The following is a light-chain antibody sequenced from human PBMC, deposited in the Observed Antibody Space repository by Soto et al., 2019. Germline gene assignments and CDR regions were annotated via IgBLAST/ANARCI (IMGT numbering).Light chain of an antibody. Sequence: DIHMTQSPSTLSASVGDRVTIACRASQIISNYLAWYQQKPGKAPKLLIYKASSLESGVPSRFSGSGSGTEFTLTISSLQPDDFATYYSQQYNSYSWTFGQGTKVDIK. J-gene: IGKJ1*01. CDR2: KAS. V-gene: IGKV1-5*03. CDR1: QIISNY. CDR3: QQYNSYSWT.